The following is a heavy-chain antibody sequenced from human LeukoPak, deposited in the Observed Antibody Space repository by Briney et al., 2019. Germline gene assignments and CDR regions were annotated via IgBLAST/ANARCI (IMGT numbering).Heavy chain of an antibody. J-gene: IGHJ6*03. Sequence: GGSLRLSCAASGFTFSSYWMSWVRQAPGKGLEWVANIKQDGSNKYYADSVKGRFTISRDNSKNTLYLQMNSLRAEDTAVYYCARWDYSNYLNMDVWGKGTMVTVSS. CDR1: GFTFSSYW. CDR3: ARWDYSNYLNMDV. V-gene: IGHV3-7*01. CDR2: IKQDGSNK. D-gene: IGHD4-11*01.